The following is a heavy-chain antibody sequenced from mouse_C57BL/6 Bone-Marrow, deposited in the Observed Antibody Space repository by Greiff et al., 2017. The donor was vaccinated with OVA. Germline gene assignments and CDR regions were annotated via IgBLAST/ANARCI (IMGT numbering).Heavy chain of an antibody. Sequence: QVQLQQPGAELVKPGASVKVSCKASGYTFTSYWMHWVKQRPGQGLEWIGRLHPSDSDTNYNQKFKGKATLTVDKSSSTAYMQLSSLTSEDSAVNYCAITGYYSNYGKDYWGQGTTLTVSS. J-gene: IGHJ2*01. CDR2: LHPSDSDT. CDR3: AITGYYSNYGKDY. CDR1: GYTFTSYW. D-gene: IGHD2-5*01. V-gene: IGHV1-74*01.